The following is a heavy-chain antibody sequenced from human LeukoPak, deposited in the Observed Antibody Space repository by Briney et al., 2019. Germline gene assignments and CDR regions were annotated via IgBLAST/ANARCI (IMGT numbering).Heavy chain of an antibody. CDR3: ARAPEWGKSNYYYYMDV. V-gene: IGHV1-8*01. J-gene: IGHJ6*03. CDR1: GYTFTSYD. Sequence: ASVKVSCKTSGYTFTSYDINWVRQATGQGLEWVGWMNPNSGNTGYAQKLQGRVTMTRNTSISTAYMELSSLRSEDTAVYYCARAPEWGKSNYYYYMDVWGKGTTVTVSS. D-gene: IGHD1-26*01. CDR2: MNPNSGNT.